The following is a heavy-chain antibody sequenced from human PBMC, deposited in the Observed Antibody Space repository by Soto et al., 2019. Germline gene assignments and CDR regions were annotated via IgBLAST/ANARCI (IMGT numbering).Heavy chain of an antibody. D-gene: IGHD6-13*01. CDR3: ARDELGYSSSWPAQLDYYYYGMDV. CDR2: IIPIFGTA. V-gene: IGHV1-69*13. Sequence: ASVKVSCKASGGTFSSYAISWVRQAPGQGLEWMGGIIPIFGTANYAQKFQGRVTITADESTSTAYMELSSLRSEDTAVYYCARDELGYSSSWPAQLDYYYYGMDVWGQGTTVTVSS. CDR1: GGTFSSYA. J-gene: IGHJ6*02.